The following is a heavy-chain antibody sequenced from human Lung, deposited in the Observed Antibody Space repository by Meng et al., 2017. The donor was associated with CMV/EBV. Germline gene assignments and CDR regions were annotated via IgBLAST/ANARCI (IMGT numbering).Heavy chain of an antibody. Sequence: SCAASGFTFSSYAMHWVRQAPGKGLEWVAVISYDGSNKYYADSVKGRFTISRDNSKNTLYLQMNSLRAEDTAVYYCARDLRPMYYDFLSGFGAWXQGTXVTVSS. D-gene: IGHD3-3*01. CDR1: GFTFSSYA. V-gene: IGHV3-30*04. J-gene: IGHJ5*02. CDR3: ARDLRPMYYDFLSGFGA. CDR2: ISYDGSNK.